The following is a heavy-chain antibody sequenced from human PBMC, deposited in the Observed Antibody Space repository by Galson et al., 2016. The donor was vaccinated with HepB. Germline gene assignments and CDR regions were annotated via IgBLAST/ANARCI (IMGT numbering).Heavy chain of an antibody. J-gene: IGHJ4*02. V-gene: IGHV3-48*04. Sequence: SLRLSCAASGFTFSSYSMNWVRQAPGKGLEWISYIGSSSATIFYADSVKGRFTIYRDDAKNSLYLQMTSLRAEDTAVYYCARDSSPLTPPPRMYIAARNPFDSWGQGTLVTVSS. D-gene: IGHD6-6*01. CDR3: ARDSSPLTPPPRMYIAARNPFDS. CDR1: GFTFSSYS. CDR2: IGSSSATI.